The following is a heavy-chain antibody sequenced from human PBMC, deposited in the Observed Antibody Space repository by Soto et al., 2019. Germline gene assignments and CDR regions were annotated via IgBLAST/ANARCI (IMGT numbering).Heavy chain of an antibody. Sequence: SETLSLTCTVSGGSISSYYWSWIRQPPGKGLEWIVYIYYSGCTNYNPSLKSRVTISVDTSKNQFSLKLSSVTAADTAVYYCARGKYNWNYQSSDAFDIWGQGTMVTVSS. V-gene: IGHV4-59*01. J-gene: IGHJ3*02. D-gene: IGHD1-7*01. CDR2: IYYSGCT. CDR3: ARGKYNWNYQSSDAFDI. CDR1: GGSISSYY.